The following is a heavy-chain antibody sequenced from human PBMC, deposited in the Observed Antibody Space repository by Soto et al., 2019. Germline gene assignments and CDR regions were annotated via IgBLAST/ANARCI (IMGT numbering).Heavy chain of an antibody. CDR1: GFSLNTNGVA. J-gene: IGHJ5*02. D-gene: IGHD3-22*01. CDR2: IYWNDDK. CDR3: ARGKYYYHSSDGKNWLDP. V-gene: IGHV2-5*01. Sequence: QITLKESGPTLVKPTQTLTLTCTFSGFSLNTNGVAVGWIRQSPRKALEWLGFIYWNDDKRYSPSVDSRLTLTKDTSKNEVVLTMTNMDPADTATYYCARGKYYYHSSDGKNWLDPWGQGTLVTVSS.